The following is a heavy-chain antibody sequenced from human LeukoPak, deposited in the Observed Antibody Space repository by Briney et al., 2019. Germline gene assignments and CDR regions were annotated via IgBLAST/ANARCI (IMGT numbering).Heavy chain of an antibody. CDR1: GFTFSSYS. CDR2: ISSSSSYI. CDR3: AKYSSSWVSPPGRDY. J-gene: IGHJ4*02. Sequence: GGSLRLSCAASGFTFSSYSMNWVRQAPGKGLEWVSSISSSSSYIYYADSVKGRFTISRDNAKNSLYLQMNSLRAEDTAVYYCAKYSSSWVSPPGRDYWGQGTLVTVSS. D-gene: IGHD6-13*01. V-gene: IGHV3-21*04.